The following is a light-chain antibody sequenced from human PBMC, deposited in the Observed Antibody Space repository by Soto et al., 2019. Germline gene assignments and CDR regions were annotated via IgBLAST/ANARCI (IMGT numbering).Light chain of an antibody. J-gene: IGKJ1*01. Sequence: DIQMTQSPSTLSASVGDRVTITFRASESIDNWLAWYQQKPGKAPKLPIFAASTLIRGVPSRFSGRGSGTDFTLAISSLQPEDSATYYCLQDINYPWTFGQGTKVDIK. V-gene: IGKV1-5*01. CDR2: AAS. CDR1: ESIDNW. CDR3: LQDINYPWT.